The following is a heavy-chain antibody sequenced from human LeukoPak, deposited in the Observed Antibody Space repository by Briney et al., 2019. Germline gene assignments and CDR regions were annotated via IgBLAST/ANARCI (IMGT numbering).Heavy chain of an antibody. Sequence: SETLSLTCTVSGGSISSGSYYCSWIRQPAGKGLEWIGRIYTSGSTNYNPSLKSRVTISVDTSKNQFSLKLSSVTAADTAVYYCASDSSGYYYDPFDYWGQGTLVTVSS. J-gene: IGHJ4*02. V-gene: IGHV4-61*02. CDR3: ASDSSGYYYDPFDY. CDR1: GGSISSGSYY. D-gene: IGHD3-22*01. CDR2: IYTSGST.